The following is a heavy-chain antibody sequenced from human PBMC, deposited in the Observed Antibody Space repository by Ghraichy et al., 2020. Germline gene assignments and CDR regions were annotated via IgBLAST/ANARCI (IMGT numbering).Heavy chain of an antibody. CDR1: GFTLSSYW. Sequence: LSLTCAASGFTLSSYWMHWVRQAPGKGLVWVSRINSDGSSTTYADSVRGRFTISRDNAKNTLYLQMNSLRAEDTAVYYCARVNTYFYDSGGYYRYYYYGMDVWGQGTTVTVSS. CDR2: INSDGSST. CDR3: ARVNTYFYDSGGYYRYYYYGMDV. J-gene: IGHJ6*02. V-gene: IGHV3-74*01. D-gene: IGHD3-22*01.